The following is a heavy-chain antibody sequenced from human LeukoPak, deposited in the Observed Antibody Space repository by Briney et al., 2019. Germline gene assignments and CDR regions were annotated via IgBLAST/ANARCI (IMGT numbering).Heavy chain of an antibody. D-gene: IGHD6-19*01. CDR3: ARHGSGWRFDY. CDR2: INHSGYT. V-gene: IGHV4-59*08. Sequence: SETLSLTCTVPGGSISTYYWSWIRQPPGKGLEWIGYINHSGYTNSNPSLKSRVTISVDTSKNQLSLKLSSVTAADTAVYYCARHGSGWRFDYWGQGTLVTVSS. J-gene: IGHJ4*02. CDR1: GGSISTYY.